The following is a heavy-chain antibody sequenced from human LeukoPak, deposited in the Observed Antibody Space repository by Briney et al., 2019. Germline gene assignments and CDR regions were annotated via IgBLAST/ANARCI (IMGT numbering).Heavy chain of an antibody. D-gene: IGHD2-2*01. CDR2: IYYSGNT. CDR1: GGSISTSTYY. V-gene: IGHV4-39*07. J-gene: IGHJ4*02. CDR3: ARVGQLAFDY. Sequence: PSETLSLTCTVSGGSISTSTYYWGWIRQPPGKGLDWIGSIYYSGNTYYNPSLKSRVTILVDTSKNQFSLKLSPVTAADTAVYYCARVGQLAFDYWGQGTLVTVSS.